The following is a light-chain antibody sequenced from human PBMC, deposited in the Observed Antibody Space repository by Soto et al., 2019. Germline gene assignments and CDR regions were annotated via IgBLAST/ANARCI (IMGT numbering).Light chain of an antibody. CDR3: GAWDNSLTGGV. Sequence: QSVLTQPPSVSAAPGQKVTISCSGSSSNIGSNYVSWYQLLPGAAPKLLIYENYERPSGIPDRFSGSKSGTSATRGITGLQTGDEADYYCGAWDNSLTGGVFGGGTKLTVL. CDR2: ENY. J-gene: IGLJ2*01. V-gene: IGLV1-51*02. CDR1: SSNIGSNY.